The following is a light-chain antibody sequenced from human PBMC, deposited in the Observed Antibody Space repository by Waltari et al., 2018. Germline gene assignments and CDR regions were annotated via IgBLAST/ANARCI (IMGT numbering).Light chain of an antibody. Sequence: DIQMTQSPSFLSASVGDRVTIPCRASRSLDNYLNWYQHKPGKAPNLLIYAASSLQSGVPSRFSGSGYGTDFTLTISSLQPEDFATYYCQQSYSILGPFGQGTRLEI. V-gene: IGKV1-39*01. CDR2: AAS. CDR3: QQSYSILGP. CDR1: RSLDNY. J-gene: IGKJ5*01.